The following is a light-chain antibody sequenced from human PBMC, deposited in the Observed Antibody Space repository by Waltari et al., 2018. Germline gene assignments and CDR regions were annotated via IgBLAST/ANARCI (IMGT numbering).Light chain of an antibody. CDR2: EGS. Sequence: QSALTQPRSVSGSPGQSVTISCTGTSNDVGAYNYVSWHQQHPGKAPKLMNYEGSKRPSGVPYRYSASESGNAASLTISGLQAEDEADYYCCSYTGAYTHWVFGGGTKLTVL. J-gene: IGLJ3*02. V-gene: IGLV2-11*01. CDR3: CSYTGAYTHWV. CDR1: SNDVGAYNY.